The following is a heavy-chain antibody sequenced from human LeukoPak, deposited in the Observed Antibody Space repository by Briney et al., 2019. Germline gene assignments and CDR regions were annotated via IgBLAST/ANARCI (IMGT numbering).Heavy chain of an antibody. V-gene: IGHV1-8*03. CDR2: MNPNSGNR. CDR3: ARGPPGELWFATFDY. CDR1: GYTFTSYD. Sequence: ASVKVSCKASGYTFTSYDINWVRQASGQGLEWVGYMNPNSGNRVYAQKFQGRVTITGNTSISTAYMELSSLTSDGTAVYYCARGPPGELWFATFDYWGQGTLVTVSS. J-gene: IGHJ4*02. D-gene: IGHD3-16*02.